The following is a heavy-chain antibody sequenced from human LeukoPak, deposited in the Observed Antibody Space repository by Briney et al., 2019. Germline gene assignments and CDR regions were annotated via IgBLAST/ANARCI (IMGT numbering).Heavy chain of an antibody. CDR1: GYTFTGYY. J-gene: IGHJ5*02. V-gene: IGHV1-2*02. D-gene: IGHD3-10*01. CDR2: INPNSGGT. Sequence: GASVKVSCKASGYTFTGYYMQWARQAPGQGLEWMGWINPNSGGTNYAQKFQGRVTMTRDTSISTAYMELSRLRSDDTAVYYCARSRMVRGVMSWFDPWGQGTLVTVSS. CDR3: ARSRMVRGVMSWFDP.